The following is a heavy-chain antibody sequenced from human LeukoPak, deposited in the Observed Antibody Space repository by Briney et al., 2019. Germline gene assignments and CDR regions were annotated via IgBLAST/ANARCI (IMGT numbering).Heavy chain of an antibody. CDR2: IHRTGST. Sequence: PSETLSLTCAVSGYSITTGYYWGWIRQPPGKGLEWIGSIHRTGSTYYNPSLKSRVTMSVDTSKNQFSLKLTSVTAADTAIYYCARFEKFYDSSVHYLDYWGQGTLVTVSS. D-gene: IGHD3-22*01. V-gene: IGHV4-38-2*01. J-gene: IGHJ4*02. CDR3: ARFEKFYDSSVHYLDY. CDR1: GYSITTGYY.